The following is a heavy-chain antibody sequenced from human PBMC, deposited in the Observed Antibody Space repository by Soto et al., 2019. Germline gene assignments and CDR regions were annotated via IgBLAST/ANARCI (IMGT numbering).Heavy chain of an antibody. D-gene: IGHD3-22*01. CDR3: ARDSSDYYDSSGYYYSGWYFDL. V-gene: IGHV1-69*04. CDR1: GGSSSSYT. Sequence: SVKVSCKASGGSSSSYTISWVRQAPGQGLEWMGRIIPILGIANYAQKFQGRVTITADKSTSTAYMELSSLRSEDTAVYYCARDSSDYYDSSGYYYSGWYFDLWGRGTLVTVSS. CDR2: IIPILGIA. J-gene: IGHJ2*01.